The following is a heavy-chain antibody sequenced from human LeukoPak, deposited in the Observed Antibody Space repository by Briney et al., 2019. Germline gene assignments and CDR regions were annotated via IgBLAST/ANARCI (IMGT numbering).Heavy chain of an antibody. D-gene: IGHD6-19*01. Sequence: GGSLRLSCAASGFTVSSNYMSWVGQAPGKGLDWVSVIYSGGSTYYADSVKGRFTISRDNSKNTLYLQMNSLRAEDTAVYYCASSYSSGWYKAFDIWGQGTMVTVSS. J-gene: IGHJ3*02. CDR2: IYSGGST. V-gene: IGHV3-53*01. CDR3: ASSYSSGWYKAFDI. CDR1: GFTVSSNY.